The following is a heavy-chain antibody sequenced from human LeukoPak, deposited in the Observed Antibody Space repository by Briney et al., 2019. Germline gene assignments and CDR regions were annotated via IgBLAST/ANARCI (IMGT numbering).Heavy chain of an antibody. J-gene: IGHJ4*02. CDR2: INSDESST. V-gene: IGHV3-74*01. D-gene: IGHD7-27*01. Sequence: GGSLRLSCAASGFTFSSYSMHWVRQAPGKGLVWVSRINSDESSTIYADSVRGRFSISRDNSKNMVFLQMNSLRDEDTAVYYCARGSLTGGRIFYFDYWGQGSLVAVSS. CDR3: ARGSLTGGRIFYFDY. CDR1: GFTFSSYS.